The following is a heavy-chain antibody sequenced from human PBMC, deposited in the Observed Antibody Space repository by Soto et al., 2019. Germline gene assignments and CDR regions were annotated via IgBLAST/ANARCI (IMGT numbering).Heavy chain of an antibody. CDR2: INHSGST. CDR3: ARGPRYSSSWYQY. Sequence: PSETLSLTCAVYGGSFSGYHWSGIRRPPGKGLEWIGEINHSGSTNYNPSLKSRVTISVDTSKNQFSLKLSSVTAADTAVYYCARGPRYSSSWYQYWGQGTLVAVSS. V-gene: IGHV4-34*01. CDR1: GGSFSGYH. D-gene: IGHD6-13*01. J-gene: IGHJ4*02.